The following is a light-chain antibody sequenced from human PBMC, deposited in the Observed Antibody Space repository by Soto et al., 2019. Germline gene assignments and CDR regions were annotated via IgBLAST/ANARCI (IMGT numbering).Light chain of an antibody. V-gene: IGKV1-27*01. Sequence: DIQMTQSPSSLSASVRDRVTITCRASQGISNYLAWYQQKPGKVPKLLIYAASTLQSGVPSRFSGSGSGTDFTLTIISLQPEDVATYYCHKYDSAPWTFGQGTKVEIK. J-gene: IGKJ1*01. CDR3: HKYDSAPWT. CDR1: QGISNY. CDR2: AAS.